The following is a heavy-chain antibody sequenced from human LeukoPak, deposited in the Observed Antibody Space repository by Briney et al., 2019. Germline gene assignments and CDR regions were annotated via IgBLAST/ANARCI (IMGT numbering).Heavy chain of an antibody. CDR2: FDPTDSYT. CDR3: ARPDPNARLKLDY. J-gene: IGHJ4*02. D-gene: IGHD4/OR15-4a*01. V-gene: IGHV5-10-1*01. CDR1: GYSFATYW. Sequence: KPGESLRISCKASGYSFATYWISWVRQTPGQGLEWMGKFDPTDSYTTYGPSFQGHVTISADKSISTAYLQWNSLKASDTAMYYCARPDPNARLKLDYWGQGTLVTVSS.